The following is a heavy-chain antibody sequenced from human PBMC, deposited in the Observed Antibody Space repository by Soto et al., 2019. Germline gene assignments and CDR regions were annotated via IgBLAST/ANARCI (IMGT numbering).Heavy chain of an antibody. CDR2: ISESGGST. V-gene: IGHV3-23*01. Sequence: PGGSLRLSCAASGFTFSDYPMTLVRQAPGKGLECVSGISESGGSTQYADSVKGRFTISRDNSRNTLYLHMNSLRAEDTAVYYCSRRDFLTGSTYFFDSWGQGTLVTVSS. J-gene: IGHJ4*02. CDR3: SRRDFLTGSTYFFDS. D-gene: IGHD3-9*01. CDR1: GFTFSDYP.